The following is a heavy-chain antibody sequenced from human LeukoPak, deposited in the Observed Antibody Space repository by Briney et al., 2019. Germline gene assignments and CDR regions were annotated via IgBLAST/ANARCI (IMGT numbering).Heavy chain of an antibody. Sequence: PSETLSLTCTVSGGSLSSSGYYWGWIRQPPGKGLEWIGSIYYSGSTYYNPSLKSRVTISVDTSKNQFSLKLSSVTAADTAVYYSAILEYSNSGYDYWGQGTLVTVSS. CDR2: IYYSGST. D-gene: IGHD6-6*01. J-gene: IGHJ4*02. CDR3: AILEYSNSGYDY. CDR1: GGSLSSSGYY. V-gene: IGHV4-39*01.